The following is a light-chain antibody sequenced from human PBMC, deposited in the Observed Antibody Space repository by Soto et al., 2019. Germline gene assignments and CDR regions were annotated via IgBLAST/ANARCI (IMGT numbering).Light chain of an antibody. CDR3: QQYNSYSSWT. V-gene: IGKV1-5*01. Sequence: DIQMTQSPSTLSASVGDRVTITCRASQSISSWLAWYQQKPGKAPKLLIYDASILESGVPSRFSGSGSGTEFTLTISSLQPDYFATYYCQQYNSYSSWTFGQGTKVEIK. CDR1: QSISSW. CDR2: DAS. J-gene: IGKJ1*01.